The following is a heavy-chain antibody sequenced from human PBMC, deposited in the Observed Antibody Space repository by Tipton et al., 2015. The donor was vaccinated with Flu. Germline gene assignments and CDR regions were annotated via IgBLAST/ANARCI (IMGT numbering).Heavy chain of an antibody. CDR2: IYYSGST. D-gene: IGHD3-10*01. CDR3: ARAPGDYYGSGTYFDY. CDR1: GGSISSGGYY. V-gene: IGHV4-31*01. J-gene: IGHJ4*02. Sequence: TLSLTCTVSGGSISSGGYYWSWIRQHPGKGLEWIGYIYYSGSTYYNPSLKSLVTISVDTSKNQFSLKLSSVTAAGTAVYYCARAPGDYYGSGTYFDYWGQGTLVTVSS.